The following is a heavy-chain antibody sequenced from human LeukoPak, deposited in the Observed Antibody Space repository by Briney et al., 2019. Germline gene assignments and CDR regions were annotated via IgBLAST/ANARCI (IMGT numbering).Heavy chain of an antibody. CDR2: LYSDGNT. J-gene: IGHJ4*02. V-gene: IGHV3-53*01. D-gene: IGHD1-14*01. Sequence: GGSRRLSCAASGFTVITNDMTWVRKAPGKGLKWASVLYSDGNTKYADSVQGRFTISRDNSKNTLYLEMNSLSPDDTAVYYCARGVEPLAANTLAYWGQGTLVTVSS. CDR1: GFTVITND. CDR3: ARGVEPLAANTLAY.